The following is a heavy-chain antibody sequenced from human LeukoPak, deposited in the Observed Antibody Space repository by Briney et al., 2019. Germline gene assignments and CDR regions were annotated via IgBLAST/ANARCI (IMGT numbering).Heavy chain of an antibody. J-gene: IGHJ5*02. Sequence: PSETLSLTCAVYGGSFSGYYWSWIRQPPGKGLEWIGEINHSGSTNYNPSLKSRVTISVDTSKNQFSLKLSSVTAADTAVYYCAREGQYSSSWYETNWFDPWGQGTLVTVSS. V-gene: IGHV4-34*01. CDR2: INHSGST. CDR3: AREGQYSSSWYETNWFDP. CDR1: GGSFSGYY. D-gene: IGHD6-13*01.